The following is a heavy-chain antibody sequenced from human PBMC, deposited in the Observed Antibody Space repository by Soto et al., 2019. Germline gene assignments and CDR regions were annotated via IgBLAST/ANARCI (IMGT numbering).Heavy chain of an antibody. CDR3: AKVVGGGSGWDRYYYGMDV. D-gene: IGHD6-19*01. CDR1: GFTFSSYA. J-gene: IGHJ6*02. CDR2: ISGSGGST. V-gene: IGHV3-23*01. Sequence: EVQLLESGGGLVQPGGSLRLSCAASGFTFSSYAMSWVRQAPGKGLEWVSGISGSGGSTYYADSVKGRFTISRDNSKNTLYLQMNSLRAEDTAVYYCAKVVGGGSGWDRYYYGMDVWGQGTTVTVSS.